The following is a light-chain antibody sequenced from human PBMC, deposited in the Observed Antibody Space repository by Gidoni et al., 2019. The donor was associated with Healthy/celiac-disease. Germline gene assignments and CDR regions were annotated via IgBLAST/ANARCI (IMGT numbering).Light chain of an antibody. CDR1: QSVSSSY. Sequence: EIVLTQSPGTLSLSPGERATLSCRASQSVSSSYLAWYQQKPGQAPRLLIYDASSRATGIPDRFSGSGSGTDFTLTISRLEPEDFAVYYCQQYGSSPRTFXQXTKVEIK. V-gene: IGKV3-20*01. CDR3: QQYGSSPRT. CDR2: DAS. J-gene: IGKJ1*01.